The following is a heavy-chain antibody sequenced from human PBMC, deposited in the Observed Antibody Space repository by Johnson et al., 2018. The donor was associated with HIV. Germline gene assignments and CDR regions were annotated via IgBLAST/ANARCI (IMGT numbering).Heavy chain of an antibody. D-gene: IGHD2-15*01. Sequence: QVQLVESGGGVVQPGGSLRLSCAASGFTFSSYGMHWVRQAPGKGLEWVAFIRYDGSNKYYADSVKGRFTISRDNSKNTLYLQMNSLRAEDTAVYYCANGSPVVVVAAPDACEIWGQGTMVTVSS. J-gene: IGHJ3*02. CDR3: ANGSPVVVVAAPDACEI. V-gene: IGHV3-30*02. CDR1: GFTFSSYG. CDR2: IRYDGSNK.